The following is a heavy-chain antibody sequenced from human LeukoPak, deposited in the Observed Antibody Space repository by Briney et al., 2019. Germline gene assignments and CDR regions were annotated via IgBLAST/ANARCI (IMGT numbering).Heavy chain of an antibody. D-gene: IGHD3-22*01. CDR1: GFTFSSYA. CDR3: PKGSSGYNIPWAFDI. J-gene: IGHJ3*02. CDR2: ISGSGGST. Sequence: SGGSLRLSCAASGFTFSSYAMSWVRQAPGKGLEWVSAISGSGGSTYYADSVKGRFTISRDNSKNTLYLQMNSLRAEDTAVYYCPKGSSGYNIPWAFDIWGQGTMVTVSS. V-gene: IGHV3-23*01.